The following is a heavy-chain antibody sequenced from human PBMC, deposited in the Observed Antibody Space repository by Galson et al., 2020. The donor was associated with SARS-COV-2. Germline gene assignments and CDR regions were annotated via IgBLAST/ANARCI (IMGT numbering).Heavy chain of an antibody. J-gene: IGHJ6*02. V-gene: IGHV3-30*18. CDR3: AKDGAYYDFWSGYFPDPHYYYYGMDV. Sequence: GESLKISCAASGFTFSSYGMHWVRQAPGKGLEWVAVISYDGSNKYYADSVKGRFTISRDNSKNTLYLQMNSLRAEDTAVYCCAKDGAYYDFWSGYFPDPHYYYYGMDVWGQGTTVTVSS. CDR2: ISYDGSNK. D-gene: IGHD3-3*01. CDR1: GFTFSSYG.